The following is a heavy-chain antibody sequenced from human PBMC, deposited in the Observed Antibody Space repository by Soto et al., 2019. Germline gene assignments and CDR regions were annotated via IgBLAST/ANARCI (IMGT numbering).Heavy chain of an antibody. V-gene: IGHV1-18*01. CDR3: ARAPPITLLGVVIIHFDY. Sequence: DSVKVSCKASGYTFTSYGISWVRQAPGQGLEWMGWISAYNGNTNYAQKLQGRVTMTTETSTSTAYMELRSLRSDDTAVYYCARAPPITLLGVVIIHFDYWGQGTLVTVSS. CDR1: GYTFTSYG. CDR2: ISAYNGNT. J-gene: IGHJ4*02. D-gene: IGHD3-3*01.